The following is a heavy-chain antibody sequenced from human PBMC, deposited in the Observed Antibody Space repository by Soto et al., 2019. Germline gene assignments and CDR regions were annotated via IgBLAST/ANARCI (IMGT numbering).Heavy chain of an antibody. D-gene: IGHD4-17*01. CDR2: IYYSGST. CDR3: ATNDYGDYVYFQH. V-gene: IGHV4-59*01. CDR1: GGSSSSYY. J-gene: IGHJ1*01. Sequence: PSETLSLTCTDSGGSSSSYYSCWIPQPPGKGLEWIGYIYYSGSTNYNPSLKSRVTISVDTSKNQFSLKLSSVTAADTAVYYCATNDYGDYVYFQHWGQGTLVTVS.